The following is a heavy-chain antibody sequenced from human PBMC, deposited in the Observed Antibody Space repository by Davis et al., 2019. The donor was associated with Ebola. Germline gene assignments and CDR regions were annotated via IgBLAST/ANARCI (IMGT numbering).Heavy chain of an antibody. D-gene: IGHD2-2*01. V-gene: IGHV4-34*01. CDR3: ARPYIPAAIGWWYFDL. Sequence: GSLRLSCAVYGGSFSGYYWSWIRQPPGKGLEWIGSIYYSGSTYYNPSLKSRVTISVDTSKNQFSLKLSSVTAADTAVYYCARPYIPAAIGWWYFDLWGRGTLVTVSS. CDR1: GGSFSGYY. J-gene: IGHJ2*01. CDR2: IYYSGST.